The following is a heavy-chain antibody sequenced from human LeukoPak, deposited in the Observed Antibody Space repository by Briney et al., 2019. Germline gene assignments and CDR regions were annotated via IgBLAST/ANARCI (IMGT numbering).Heavy chain of an antibody. J-gene: IGHJ6*04. V-gene: IGHV3-11*04. CDR1: GFTFSDYY. CDR3: AELGITMIGGV. CDR2: ISSSGNTT. D-gene: IGHD3-10*02. Sequence: GGSLRLSCAASGFTFSDYYMSWIRQAPGKGLEWVSYISSSGNTTYHADSVKGRFTISRDNAKNSLYLQMSSLRAEDTAVYYCAELGITMIGGVWGKGTTVTISS.